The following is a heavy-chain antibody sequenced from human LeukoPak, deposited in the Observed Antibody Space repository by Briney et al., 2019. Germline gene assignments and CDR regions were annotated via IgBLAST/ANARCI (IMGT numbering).Heavy chain of an antibody. CDR2: MNPNSGNT. CDR3: ARGIVAAGFDP. Sequence: ASVKVSCKASGYTFIRYGINWVRQAPGQGLEWMGWMNPNSGNTGYAQKFQGRVTMTRNTSISTAYMELSSLRSEDTAVYYCARGIVAAGFDPWGQGTLVTVSS. D-gene: IGHD6-13*01. CDR1: GYTFIRYG. V-gene: IGHV1-8*01. J-gene: IGHJ5*02.